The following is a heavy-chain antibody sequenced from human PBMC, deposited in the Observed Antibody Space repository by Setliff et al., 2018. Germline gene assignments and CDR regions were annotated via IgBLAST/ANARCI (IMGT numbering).Heavy chain of an antibody. CDR2: IRYDGSNK. J-gene: IGHJ6*02. Sequence: PGGSLRLSCTASGFTFGDYAMSWVRQAPGKGLEWVAFIRYDGSNKYYADSVKGRFTISRDNSKHTLYLQMNSLRAEDTAVYYCAKGRDYGDYYYYYGMDVWGQGTTVTVSS. CDR1: GFTFGDYA. V-gene: IGHV3-30*02. D-gene: IGHD4-17*01. CDR3: AKGRDYGDYYYYYGMDV.